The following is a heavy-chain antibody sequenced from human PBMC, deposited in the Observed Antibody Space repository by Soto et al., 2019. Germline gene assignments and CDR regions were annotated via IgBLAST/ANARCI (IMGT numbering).Heavy chain of an antibody. CDR1: GGSISSGGYY. Sequence: QVQLQESGPGLVKPSQTLSLTCTVSGGSISSGGYYWSWVRQHPGKGLEWIGYIYYSGSTYYNPSLKSRVTISLDTSKNQCSLKLRSVTAADTAVYYCARNYGLWYFDLWGRGTLATVSS. CDR2: IYYSGST. D-gene: IGHD4-17*01. J-gene: IGHJ2*01. V-gene: IGHV4-31*03. CDR3: ARNYGLWYFDL.